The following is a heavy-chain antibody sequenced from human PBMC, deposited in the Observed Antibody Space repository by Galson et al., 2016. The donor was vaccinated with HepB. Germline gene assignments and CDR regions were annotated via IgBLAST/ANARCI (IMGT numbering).Heavy chain of an antibody. D-gene: IGHD1-26*01. V-gene: IGHV4-4*02. CDR3: ARVTLGPTRATFDS. CDR1: GASINSSDW. Sequence: SETLSLTCAVSGASINSSDWWSWVRQSPGKGLEWIGEIYETGTANHNPSLTRRLTMSVDKSKNQFSLNLSDVTAADTAIYYCARVTLGPTRATFDSWGQGTLVTVSS. CDR2: IYETGTA. J-gene: IGHJ4*02.